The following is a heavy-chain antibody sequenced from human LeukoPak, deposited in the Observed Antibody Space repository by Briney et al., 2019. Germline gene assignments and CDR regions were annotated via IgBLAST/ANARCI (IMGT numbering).Heavy chain of an antibody. J-gene: IGHJ3*02. Sequence: GGSLRLSCAASGFSFSSYEMNWVRQAPGKGLEWVSYIGSSGSTVYYADSVKGRFTISRDNAKNSLYLQMNSLRAEDTAVYYCASTYVVVTAVHDAFHIWGQGTMVTVSS. CDR2: IGSSGSTV. CDR3: ASTYVVVTAVHDAFHI. CDR1: GFSFSSYE. V-gene: IGHV3-48*03. D-gene: IGHD2-21*02.